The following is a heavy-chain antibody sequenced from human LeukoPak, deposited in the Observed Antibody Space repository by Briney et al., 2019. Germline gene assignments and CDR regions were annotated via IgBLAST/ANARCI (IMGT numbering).Heavy chain of an antibody. J-gene: IGHJ4*02. CDR2: ISDDGSNK. CDR3: AKPRLRGGYLFDY. CDR1: GFTFSSYG. Sequence: GGSLRLSCAASGFTFSSYGMHWVRQAPGEGQEWMAIISDDGSNKYYADSVRGRFTISRDNSKNTLYLQMSSLRDEDTAVYYCAKPRLRGGYLFDYWGQGTLVTVSS. V-gene: IGHV3-30*18. D-gene: IGHD5-12*01.